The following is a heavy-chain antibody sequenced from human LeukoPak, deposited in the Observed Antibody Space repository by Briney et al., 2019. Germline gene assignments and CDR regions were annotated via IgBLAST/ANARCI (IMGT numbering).Heavy chain of an antibody. Sequence: GGSLRLSCAASGFTVSSNYMSWVRQAPGKGLEWVSAISGSGGSTYYADSVKGRFTISRDNSKNTLYLQMNSLRAEDTAVYYCAKTTVPAAIYYFDYWGQGTLVTVSS. V-gene: IGHV3-23*01. CDR3: AKTTVPAAIYYFDY. J-gene: IGHJ4*02. CDR1: GFTVSSNY. CDR2: ISGSGGST. D-gene: IGHD2-2*01.